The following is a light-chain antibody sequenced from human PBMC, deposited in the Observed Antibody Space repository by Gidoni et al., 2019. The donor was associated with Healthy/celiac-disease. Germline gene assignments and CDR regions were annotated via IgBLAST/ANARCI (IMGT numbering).Light chain of an antibody. CDR3: QQYNNWPPIT. Sequence: EIVITQSPATLSVSPGERATLSCRASQSVSSNLAWYQQKPGQAPRLLIYGASTRDTGLPARFSGSGSGTEFTLTISSLQSEDFAVYYCQQYNNWPPITFGQGTRLEIK. J-gene: IGKJ5*01. CDR2: GAS. CDR1: QSVSSN. V-gene: IGKV3-15*01.